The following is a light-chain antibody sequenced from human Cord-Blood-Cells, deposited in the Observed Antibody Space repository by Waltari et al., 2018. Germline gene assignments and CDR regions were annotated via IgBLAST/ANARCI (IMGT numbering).Light chain of an antibody. V-gene: IGKV1-27*01. CDR2: AAS. J-gene: IGKJ5*01. CDR1: QGISNY. Sequence: DIQMTQSPSSLSASVGDRVTITCRASQGISNYLAWYQQKPGKVPKLLIYAASTLQSGVPSRFSGSGSGTDFTLTISSLQPEDDATYYCQKYNSAITFGQGTRLEIK. CDR3: QKYNSAIT.